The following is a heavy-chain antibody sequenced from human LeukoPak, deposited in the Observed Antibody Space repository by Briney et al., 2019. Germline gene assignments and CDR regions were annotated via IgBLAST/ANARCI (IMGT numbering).Heavy chain of an antibody. V-gene: IGHV3-21*01. CDR3: ARISGSSDAFDI. J-gene: IGHJ3*02. CDR2: ISSSSSYI. D-gene: IGHD5-12*01. Sequence: PGGSLRLSCAASGFTFSNVWMSWVRQAPGKGLEWVSSISSSSSYIYYADSVKGRFTISRDNAKNSLYLQMNSLRAEDTAVYYCARISGSSDAFDIWGQGTMVTVSS. CDR1: GFTFSNVW.